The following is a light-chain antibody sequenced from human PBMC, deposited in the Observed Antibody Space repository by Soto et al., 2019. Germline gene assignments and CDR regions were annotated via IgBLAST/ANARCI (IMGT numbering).Light chain of an antibody. CDR3: QQASSFPLT. J-gene: IGKJ4*01. V-gene: IGKV1-12*01. CDR2: GAT. Sequence: IQMTQSPSSVSAAVGDRVTITCRASQVISSWLAWYQQRPGTAPKFLIYGATTLRSGVPSRFSGSESGTEFTLTITSLQPEDSATYYCQQASSFPLTFGGGTKVEIQ. CDR1: QVISSW.